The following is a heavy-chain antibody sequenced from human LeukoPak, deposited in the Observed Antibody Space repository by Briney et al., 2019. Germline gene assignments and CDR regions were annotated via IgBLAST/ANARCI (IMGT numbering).Heavy chain of an antibody. V-gene: IGHV3-30*18. D-gene: IGHD1-26*01. J-gene: IGHJ3*02. CDR1: GFTFSSYG. Sequence: GGSLRLSCAASGFTFSSYGMHWVRQAPGKGLEWAAVISYDGSNKYYADSVKGRFTISRDNSKNTLYLQMTSLRAEDTAVYYCAKDPGWELLLGAFDIWGQGTMVTVSS. CDR3: AKDPGWELLLGAFDI. CDR2: ISYDGSNK.